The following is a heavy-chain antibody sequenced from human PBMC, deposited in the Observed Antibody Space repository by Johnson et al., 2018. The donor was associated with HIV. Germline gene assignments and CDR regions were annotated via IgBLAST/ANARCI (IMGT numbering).Heavy chain of an antibody. CDR3: AKDGGSYGGAFDI. V-gene: IGHV3-7*01. D-gene: IGHD1-26*01. J-gene: IGHJ3*02. CDR1: GFTFSSYW. Sequence: VQLVESGGGLVQPGGSLRLSCAASGFTFSSYWMSWVRQAPGKGLEWVANIKQEGREKYYVDSVKGRFTISRTNAKNSLYLQRNRLRAEDTAVYYCAKDGGSYGGAFDIWGQGTMVTVSS. CDR2: IKQEGREK.